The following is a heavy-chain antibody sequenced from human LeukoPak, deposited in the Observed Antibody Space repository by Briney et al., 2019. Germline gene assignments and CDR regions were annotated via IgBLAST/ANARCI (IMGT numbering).Heavy chain of an antibody. Sequence: PGGSLRLFCAASGFAFSSYSLSWVRQAPGKGLEWVSYIGTSSSRIYYADSVKGRFTISRDNAKNSLYLQMNGLRAEDTAVYYCARGPSSQFRTDYWGQGTLVTVSS. J-gene: IGHJ4*02. D-gene: IGHD2-2*01. CDR2: IGTSSSRI. CDR3: ARGPSSQFRTDY. V-gene: IGHV3-48*01. CDR1: GFAFSSYS.